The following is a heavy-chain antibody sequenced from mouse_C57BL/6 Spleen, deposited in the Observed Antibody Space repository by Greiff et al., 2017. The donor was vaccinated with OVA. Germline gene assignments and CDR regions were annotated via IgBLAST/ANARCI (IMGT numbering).Heavy chain of an antibody. CDR3: ARGGGYYSNYEDY. V-gene: IGHV1-53*01. CDR2: INPSNGGT. CDR1: GYTFTSYW. D-gene: IGHD2-5*01. Sequence: QVQLKQPGTELVKPGASVKLSCKASGYTFTSYWMHWVKQRPGQGLEWIGNINPSNGGTNYNEKFKSKATFTADTSSNTAYMQLSSLTTEDSAIYYCARGGGYYSNYEDYWGQGTTLTVSS. J-gene: IGHJ2*01.